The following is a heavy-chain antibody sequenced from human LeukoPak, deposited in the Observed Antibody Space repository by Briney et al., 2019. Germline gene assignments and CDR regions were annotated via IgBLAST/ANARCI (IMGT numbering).Heavy chain of an antibody. J-gene: IGHJ4*02. V-gene: IGHV4-34*01. D-gene: IGHD2-8*01. CDR1: GGSFSGYY. CDR3: ANSPGYCTNGVCYNEYFDY. Sequence: SETLSLTCAVYGGSFSGYYWSWIRQPPGKGLEWIGEINHSGSTNYNPSLKSRVTISVDTSKNQFSLKLSSVTAADTAVYYCANSPGYCTNGVCYNEYFDYWGQGTLVTVSS. CDR2: INHSGST.